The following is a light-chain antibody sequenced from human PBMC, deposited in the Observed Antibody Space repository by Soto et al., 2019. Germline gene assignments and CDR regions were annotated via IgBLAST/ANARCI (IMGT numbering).Light chain of an antibody. CDR1: QSISSW. Sequence: DIQMTQSPSTLSASVGDRATITCRASQSISSWLAWYQQKPGKAPKLLIYDASSLESGVPSRFSGSGSGTDFTLTISGLHPEDFATYYCQQSYSSPPLTFGGGTKVDIK. CDR2: DAS. CDR3: QQSYSSPPLT. V-gene: IGKV1-5*01. J-gene: IGKJ4*01.